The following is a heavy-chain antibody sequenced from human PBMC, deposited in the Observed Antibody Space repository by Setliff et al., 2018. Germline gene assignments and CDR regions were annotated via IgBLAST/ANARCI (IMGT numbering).Heavy chain of an antibody. Sequence: PSETLSLTCTVSGGFIRDYYWNWIRQSPGKGLEWIGYIYYRGTTNYNSSLKSRVTISIDMSKNQFSLKLSSATAADTAVYFCAAVGIDAGGGWFDPWGHEIPVTVSS. J-gene: IGHJ5*02. CDR2: IYYRGTT. CDR3: AAVGIDAGGGWFDP. V-gene: IGHV4-59*01. D-gene: IGHD2-8*02. CDR1: GGFIRDYY.